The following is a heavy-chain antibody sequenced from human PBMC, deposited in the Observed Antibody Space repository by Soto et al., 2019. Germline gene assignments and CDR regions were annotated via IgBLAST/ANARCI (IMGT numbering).Heavy chain of an antibody. J-gene: IGHJ5*02. CDR3: TRWGYSGSSLDWFDP. Sequence: SETLSLTCTVSGGSISNSSYFWGWIRQPPGKGLVWIGNIYYSGSTYYNPSLKSRVTISVDTSKNQFSLKLSSVTAADTAVYYCTRWGYSGSSLDWFDPWGQGTLVTVSS. CDR1: GGSISNSSYF. D-gene: IGHD6-6*01. V-gene: IGHV4-39*01. CDR2: IYYSGST.